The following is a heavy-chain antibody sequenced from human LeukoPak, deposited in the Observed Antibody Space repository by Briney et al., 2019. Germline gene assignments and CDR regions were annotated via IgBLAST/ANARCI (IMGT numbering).Heavy chain of an antibody. CDR2: ISGSGGST. CDR1: GFTFSSYA. V-gene: IGHV3-23*01. D-gene: IGHD3-22*01. Sequence: GGSLRLSCAASGFTFSSYAMSWARQAPGKGLEWVSAISGSGGSTYYADSVKGRFTISRDNSKNTLYLQMNSLRAEDTAVYYCAKDAFYDSSGYYGYWGQGTLVTVSS. J-gene: IGHJ4*02. CDR3: AKDAFYDSSGYYGY.